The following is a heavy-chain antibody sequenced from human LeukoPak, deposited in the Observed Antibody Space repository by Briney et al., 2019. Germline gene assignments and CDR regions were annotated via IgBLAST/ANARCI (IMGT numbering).Heavy chain of an antibody. Sequence: MPSETLSLTCTVSGYSISNGYYWDWIRQPPGRGLEWIGNIYRSGSTSYNPSLKSRVAISVDTSKNQFSLKVNSVTAADTAVYYCARRHSSGLFYYWGQGTRVAVSS. CDR2: IYRSGST. CDR1: GYSISNGYY. J-gene: IGHJ4*02. V-gene: IGHV4-38-2*02. CDR3: ARRHSSGLFYY. D-gene: IGHD6-19*01.